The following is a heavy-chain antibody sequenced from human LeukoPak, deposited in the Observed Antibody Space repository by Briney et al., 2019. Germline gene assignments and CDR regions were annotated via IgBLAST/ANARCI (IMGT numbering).Heavy chain of an antibody. D-gene: IGHD3-10*01. Sequence: SETLSLTCTVSGGSISTYYWSWIRQPPGKGLEWIGYIDYSGSTNYSPSLKSRVTISVDTSKNQFSLKLSSVTAADTAVYYCASNYYGSGSLDYWGQGNLVTVSS. CDR2: IDYSGST. V-gene: IGHV4-59*08. CDR3: ASNYYGSGSLDY. J-gene: IGHJ4*02. CDR1: GGSISTYY.